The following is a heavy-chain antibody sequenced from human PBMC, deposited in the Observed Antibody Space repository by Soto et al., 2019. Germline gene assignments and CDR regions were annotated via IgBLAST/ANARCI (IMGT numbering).Heavy chain of an antibody. CDR1: GYKFGSAW. D-gene: IGHD3-22*01. CDR2: IKPGTSDI. V-gene: IGHV5-51*01. CDR3: ARQIYDSDTGPNFQYYFDS. Sequence: PGESLKISCKGVGYKFGSAWIGWVRQMPGKGLEWMGLIKPGTSDIRYSPPFRGQVTISADEAVTTAYLQWSGLKASDSAMYYCARQIYDSDTGPNFQYYFDSWGQGTPVTVSS. J-gene: IGHJ4*02.